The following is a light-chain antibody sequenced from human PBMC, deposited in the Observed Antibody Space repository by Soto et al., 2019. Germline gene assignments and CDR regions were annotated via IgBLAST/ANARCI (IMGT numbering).Light chain of an antibody. V-gene: IGKV1-27*01. CDR1: QGIYTH. Sequence: DIQMTHSPSSLSASVGDRVTITCRASQGIYTHLAWYQQKSGNAPKPLIYAASTLQSGVPSRFSASGSGTDFILTISALQSEDVGTYFCQTYDKAPWTFGPGTKVDIK. CDR3: QTYDKAPWT. CDR2: AAS. J-gene: IGKJ1*01.